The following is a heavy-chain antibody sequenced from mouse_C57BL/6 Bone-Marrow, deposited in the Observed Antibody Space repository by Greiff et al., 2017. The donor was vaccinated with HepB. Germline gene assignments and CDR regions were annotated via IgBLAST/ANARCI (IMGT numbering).Heavy chain of an antibody. CDR1: GYSITSDY. V-gene: IGHV3-8*01. CDR3: ARSGKNLYYFDY. J-gene: IGHJ2*01. CDR2: ISYSGST. Sequence: EVKLEESGPGLAKPSQTLSLTCSVSGYSITSDYWNWIRKFPGNKLEYIGYISYSGSTYYNPSLKSRIYITRDTSKNQYYLQLNSVTTEDTATYYCARSGKNLYYFDYWGQGTTLTVSS.